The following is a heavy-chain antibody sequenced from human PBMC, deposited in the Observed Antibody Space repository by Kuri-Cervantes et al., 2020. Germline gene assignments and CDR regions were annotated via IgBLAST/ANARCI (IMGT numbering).Heavy chain of an antibody. Sequence: GESLKISCAASGFTFSSYAMSWVRQAPGRGLEWVSAISGSGGSTYYADSVKGRFTISRDNSKNTLYLQMNSLRAEDTAVYYCAKDGPSYYYDSSGYEEEYFQHWGQGTLVTVSS. CDR1: GFTFSSYA. D-gene: IGHD3-22*01. V-gene: IGHV3-23*01. CDR3: AKDGPSYYYDSSGYEEEYFQH. J-gene: IGHJ1*01. CDR2: ISGSGGST.